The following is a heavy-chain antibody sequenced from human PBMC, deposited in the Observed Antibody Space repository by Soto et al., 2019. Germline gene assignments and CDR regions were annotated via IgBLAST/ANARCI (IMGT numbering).Heavy chain of an antibody. V-gene: IGHV4-39*02. D-gene: IGHD3-16*02. CDR2: VYYDGST. J-gene: IGHJ5*02. Sequence: LSLTCSVSGGSITSPSAYWGWIRQPPGKGLEWIGTVYYDGSTYYNPSLKSRITISVDTSKNQFSLNLISVTAADTAVYYCARDIAIAWFFLWGRGTLVTVSS. CDR1: GGSITSPSAY. CDR3: ARDIAIAWFFL.